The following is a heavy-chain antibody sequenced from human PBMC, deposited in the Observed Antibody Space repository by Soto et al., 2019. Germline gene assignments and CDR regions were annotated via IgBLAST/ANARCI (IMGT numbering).Heavy chain of an antibody. CDR3: ARVRSFWSGYRNFDY. J-gene: IGHJ4*02. CDR2: INAGNGNT. CDR1: GYTFTSYA. V-gene: IGHV1-3*01. D-gene: IGHD3-3*01. Sequence: QVPLVQSGAEVKKPGASVKVSCKASGYTFTSYAMHWVRQAPGQRLEWMGWINAGNGNTKYSQKFQGRVTITRDTSASTAYMELSSLRSEDTAVYYCARVRSFWSGYRNFDYWGQGTLVTVSS.